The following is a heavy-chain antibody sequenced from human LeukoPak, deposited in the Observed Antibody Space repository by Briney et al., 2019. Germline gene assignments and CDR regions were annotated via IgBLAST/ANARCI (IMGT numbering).Heavy chain of an antibody. D-gene: IGHD3-9*01. Sequence: PSETLSLTCAISGGSLSYAYWSGVRLPPGKGLEGVGYIYHTWRTSYNSARQSRVTMSVDTCENHFSLGLTSVTTADTAVCFGARDNALGYFDIWGKGTTVTVSS. CDR3: ARDNALGYFDI. CDR2: IYHTWRT. V-gene: IGHV4-59*01. CDR1: GGSLSYAY. J-gene: IGHJ6*04.